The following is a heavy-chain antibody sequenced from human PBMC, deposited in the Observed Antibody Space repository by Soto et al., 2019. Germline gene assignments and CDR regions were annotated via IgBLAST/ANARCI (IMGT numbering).Heavy chain of an antibody. V-gene: IGHV1-18*01. Sequence: QVQLVQSGAEVKKPGASVKVSCKASGYTFTSYGISWVRQAPGQGLEWMGWISAYNGNTNYAQKLQGRVTMTTDTXXSXAXXELRRLRSDDTAVDYCARDPAYSSGWYYYYFGMDVWGPGTTVTVSS. D-gene: IGHD6-19*01. J-gene: IGHJ6*02. CDR1: GYTFTSYG. CDR2: ISAYNGNT. CDR3: ARDPAYSSGWYYYYFGMDV.